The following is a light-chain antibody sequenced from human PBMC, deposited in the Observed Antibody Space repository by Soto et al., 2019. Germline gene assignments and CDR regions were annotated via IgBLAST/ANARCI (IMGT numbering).Light chain of an antibody. Sequence: EIVMTQSPATLSVSPGERATLSCRASQSVSSNLAWHQQKPGQAPRLLIYGASTRATGIPARFSGSGSGTEFTLTISSLQSEDFAVYYCQQSDTFGQGTRLEIK. V-gene: IGKV3-15*01. CDR2: GAS. CDR3: QQSDT. CDR1: QSVSSN. J-gene: IGKJ5*01.